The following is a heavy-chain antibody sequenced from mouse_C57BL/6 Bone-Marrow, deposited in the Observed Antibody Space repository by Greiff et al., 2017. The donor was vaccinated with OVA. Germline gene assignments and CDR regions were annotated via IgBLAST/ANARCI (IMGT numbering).Heavy chain of an antibody. Sequence: VHVKQSGPVLVKPGPSVKISCKASGFTFTDYYMHWVKQSHGKSLEWIGLVYPYNGGTSYNQKFKGKATLTVDTSSSTAYMELNSLTSEDSAVYYCTITTVSSLDYWGQGTTLTVSS. J-gene: IGHJ2*01. CDR2: VYPYNGGT. D-gene: IGHD1-1*01. V-gene: IGHV1-36*01. CDR1: GFTFTDYY. CDR3: TITTVSSLDY.